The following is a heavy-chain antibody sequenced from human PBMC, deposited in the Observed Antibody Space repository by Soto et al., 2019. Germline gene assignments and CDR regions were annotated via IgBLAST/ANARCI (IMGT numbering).Heavy chain of an antibody. J-gene: IGHJ5*02. CDR3: ARGGVGGYYGSGRLNWFDP. CDR2: IIPIFGTA. D-gene: IGHD3-10*01. V-gene: IGHV1-69*06. Sequence: QVQLVQSGAEVKKPGSSVKVSCKASGGTFSSYAISWVRQAPGQGLEWMGGIIPIFGTANYAQKCQGRVTITANKSTSKAYMELSSLRSEDTAVYYWARGGVGGYYGSGRLNWFDPWGQGTLVTVSS. CDR1: GGTFSSYA.